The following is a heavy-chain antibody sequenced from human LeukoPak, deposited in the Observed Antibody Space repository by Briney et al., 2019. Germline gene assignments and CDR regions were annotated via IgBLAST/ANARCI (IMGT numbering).Heavy chain of an antibody. Sequence: SETLSLTCTVSGGSISSSSYYWGWIRQPPGKGLEWIGSIYYSGSTYYCPSLKSRVTISVDTSKNQFSLKLSSVTAADTAVYYCARSGRFWTRYCSSTSCYEPFDYWGQGTLVTVSS. J-gene: IGHJ4*02. D-gene: IGHD2-2*01. V-gene: IGHV4-39*07. CDR1: GGSISSSSYY. CDR3: ARSGRFWTRYCSSTSCYEPFDY. CDR2: IYYSGST.